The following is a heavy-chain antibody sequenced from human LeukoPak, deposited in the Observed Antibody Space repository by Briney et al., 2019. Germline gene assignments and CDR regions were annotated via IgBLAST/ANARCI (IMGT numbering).Heavy chain of an antibody. D-gene: IGHD2-15*01. CDR3: ARDILVVVAATDYYGMDV. CDR1: GYSISSGYY. J-gene: IGHJ6*04. V-gene: IGHV4-38-2*02. Sequence: SETLSLTCAVSGYSISSGYYWGWIRQPPGKGVEWIGSIYHSGSTYYNPSLKSRVTISVDTSKNQFSLKLSSVTAADTAVYYCARDILVVVAATDYYGMDVWGKGTTVTVSS. CDR2: IYHSGST.